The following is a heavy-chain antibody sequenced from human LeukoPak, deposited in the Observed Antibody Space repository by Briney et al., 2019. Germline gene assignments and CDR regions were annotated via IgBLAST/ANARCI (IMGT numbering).Heavy chain of an antibody. Sequence: PSETLSLTCTVSGGSISSGDYYWSWIRQPPGKGLEWIGYTYYSGSTYYNPSLKSRVTISVDTSKNQFSLKLSSVTAADTAVYYCARVVVVPAATGHAFDIWGQGTMVTVSS. CDR1: GGSISSGDYY. CDR3: ARVVVVPAATGHAFDI. V-gene: IGHV4-30-4*01. D-gene: IGHD2-2*01. J-gene: IGHJ3*02. CDR2: TYYSGST.